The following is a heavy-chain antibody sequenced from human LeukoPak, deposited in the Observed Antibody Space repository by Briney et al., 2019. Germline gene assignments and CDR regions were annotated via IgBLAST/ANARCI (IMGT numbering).Heavy chain of an antibody. V-gene: IGHV3-23*01. Sequence: PGGSLRLSFAASGFTLRNYAMSWVRQAPGKGLEWVSAITGSGGSTFYADSVKGRFTISSDNSKNTLFLQMNSLRAEDTAVYYCAKDRGGMDVWSKGTTVTVSS. D-gene: IGHD3-16*01. CDR3: AKDRGGMDV. CDR1: GFTLRNYA. J-gene: IGHJ6*03. CDR2: ITGSGGST.